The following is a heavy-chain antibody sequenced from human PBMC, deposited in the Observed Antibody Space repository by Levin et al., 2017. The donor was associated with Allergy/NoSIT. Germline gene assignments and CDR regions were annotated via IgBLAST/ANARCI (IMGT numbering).Heavy chain of an antibody. CDR1: DASFSTFY. CDR3: ARVARDRSGYSHFDY. V-gene: IGHV4-59*01. CDR2: INYSGST. Sequence: GSLRLSCTVSDASFSTFYWTWMRQPPGKGLEWIGYINYSGSTNYNPSLKSRVTISVDTSKNQFSLKLNSVTAADTAVYYCARVARDRSGYSHFDYWGQGTLVTVSS. J-gene: IGHJ4*02. D-gene: IGHD3-22*01.